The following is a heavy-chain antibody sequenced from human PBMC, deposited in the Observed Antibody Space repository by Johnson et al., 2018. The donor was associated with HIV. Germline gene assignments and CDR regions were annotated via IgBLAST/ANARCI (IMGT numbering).Heavy chain of an antibody. CDR3: ARVSRYCSGGSCLDAFDI. Sequence: VQLVESGGGVVQPGRSLRLSCTASGFTFTTYAIHWVRQAPGKGLEWVSGINWNGGSTGYADSVKGRFTISRDNAKNSLYLQMNSLRAEDTALYYCARVSRYCSGGSCLDAFDIWGQGTMVTVSS. J-gene: IGHJ3*02. D-gene: IGHD2-15*01. CDR1: GFTFTTYA. V-gene: IGHV3-20*04. CDR2: INWNGGST.